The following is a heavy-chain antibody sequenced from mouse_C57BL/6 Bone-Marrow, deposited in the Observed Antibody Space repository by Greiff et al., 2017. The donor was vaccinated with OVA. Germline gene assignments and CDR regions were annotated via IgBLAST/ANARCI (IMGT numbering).Heavy chain of an antibody. D-gene: IGHD3-3*01. CDR3: AGTGADFDY. V-gene: IGHV1-82*01. CDR2: IYPGDGDT. CDR1: GYAFSSSW. J-gene: IGHJ2*01. Sequence: QVQLKESGPELVKPGASVKISCKASGYAFSSSWMNWVKQRPGKGLEWIGRIYPGDGDTNYNGKFKGKATLTADKSSSTAYMQLSSLTSEDSAVYFCAGTGADFDYWGQGTTLTVSS.